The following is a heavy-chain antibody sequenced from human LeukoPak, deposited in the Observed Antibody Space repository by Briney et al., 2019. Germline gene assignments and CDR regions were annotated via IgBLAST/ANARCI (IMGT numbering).Heavy chain of an antibody. CDR2: FDPEDGET. CDR3: ATVVYGDYYFDY. D-gene: IGHD4-17*01. CDR1: GYTLTELS. V-gene: IGHV1-24*01. J-gene: IGHJ4*02. Sequence: ASVKVSCKVSGYTLTELSMHWVRQAPGKGLEWMGGFDPEDGETIYAQKPQGRVTMTEDTSTDTAYMELSSLRSEDTAVYYCATVVYGDYYFDYWGQGTLVTVSS.